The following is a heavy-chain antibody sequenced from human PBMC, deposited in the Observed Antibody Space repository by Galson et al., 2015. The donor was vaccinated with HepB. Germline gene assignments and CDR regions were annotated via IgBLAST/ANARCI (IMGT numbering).Heavy chain of an antibody. Sequence: TLSLTCTVSGGSISRGDYYRGWIRQPPGKGLEWIGYIYNSGDTYYNPSLKSRVTISLDTSKNQFSLELSSVTAADTAVYSCARVRLSTLSFGYWGQGTLVTVSS. CDR2: IYNSGDT. V-gene: IGHV4-30-4*01. D-gene: IGHD6-25*01. J-gene: IGHJ4*02. CDR1: GGSISRGDYY. CDR3: ARVRLSTLSFGY.